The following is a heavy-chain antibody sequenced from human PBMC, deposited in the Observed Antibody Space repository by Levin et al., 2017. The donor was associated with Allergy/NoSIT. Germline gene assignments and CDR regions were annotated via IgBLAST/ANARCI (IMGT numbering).Heavy chain of an antibody. J-gene: IGHJ5*02. V-gene: IGHV1-2*02. CDR2: IDPNSGDT. Sequence: GESLKISCKASGYIFTGYGVHWVRQAPGQGLEWMGWIDPNSGDTNYAQKLQGRVTMTRDTSISTAYMEVSRLRSDDTAMYYCASDNRPYNWFDTWGQGTLVTVSS. CDR1: GYIFTGYG. CDR3: ASDNRPYNWFDT.